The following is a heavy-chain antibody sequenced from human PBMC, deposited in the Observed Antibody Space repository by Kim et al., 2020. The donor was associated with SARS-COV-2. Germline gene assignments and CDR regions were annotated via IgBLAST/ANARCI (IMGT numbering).Heavy chain of an antibody. CDR2: FRSDGGDI. CDR3: AKVGDYDSSGFYAFFRS. Sequence: GGSLRLSCAASVFDFSTSWMHWVRQAPGKGLVWVSRFRSDGGDITYADSVKGRFTISRDNAKNTLYLQMNGLRTEDTAVYYCAKVGDYDSSGFYAFFRSWVQGTRVTVSS. CDR1: VFDFSTSW. V-gene: IGHV3-74*03. J-gene: IGHJ5*02. D-gene: IGHD3-22*01.